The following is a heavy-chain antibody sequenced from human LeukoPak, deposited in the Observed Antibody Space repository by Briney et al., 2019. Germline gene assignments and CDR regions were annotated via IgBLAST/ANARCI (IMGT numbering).Heavy chain of an antibody. Sequence: SETLSLTCSVSGGSIRSFFWTWIRQPPGKGLEWIGFVFHSGTTNYNPSLKSRVTMSVDTSKNQFSLKLSSVTAADTAVYYCARMYSGSYVDYWGQGTLVTVSS. V-gene: IGHV4-59*08. J-gene: IGHJ4*02. D-gene: IGHD1-26*01. CDR3: ARMYSGSYVDY. CDR2: VFHSGTT. CDR1: GGSIRSFF.